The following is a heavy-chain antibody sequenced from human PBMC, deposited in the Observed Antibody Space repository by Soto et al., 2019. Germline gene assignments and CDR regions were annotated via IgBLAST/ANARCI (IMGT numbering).Heavy chain of an antibody. CDR3: ARLNYVLFYYYYMDV. CDR1: GGSISSYY. V-gene: IGHV4-59*08. Sequence: SETLSLTCTVSGGSISSYYWSWIRQPPGKGLEWIGYIYYSGSTNYNPSLKSRVTISVDTSKNQFSLKLSSVTAADTAVYYCARLNYVLFYYYYMDVWGKGTTVTVSS. D-gene: IGHD1-7*01. CDR2: IYYSGST. J-gene: IGHJ6*03.